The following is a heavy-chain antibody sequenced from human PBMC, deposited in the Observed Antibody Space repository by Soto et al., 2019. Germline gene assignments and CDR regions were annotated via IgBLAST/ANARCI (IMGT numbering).Heavy chain of an antibody. J-gene: IGHJ4*02. V-gene: IGHV3-21*06. CDR2: ISSTTNYI. Sequence: GGSLRLSCAASGFTFTRYSRNWVRQAPGKGLEWVSSISSTTNYIYYGDSMKGRFTISRDNAKNSLYLEMNSLRAEDTAVYYCARESEDLTSNFDYWGQGTLVTVSS. CDR1: GFTFTRYS. CDR3: ARESEDLTSNFDY.